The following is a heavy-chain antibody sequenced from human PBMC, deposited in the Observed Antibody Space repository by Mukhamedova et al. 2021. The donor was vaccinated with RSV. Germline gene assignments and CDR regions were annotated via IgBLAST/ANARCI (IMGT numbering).Heavy chain of an antibody. CDR3: TRDWGCGDEKGVAY. D-gene: IGHD3-16*01. CDR2: GGEK. V-gene: IGHV3-7*03. Sequence: GGEKLYVDSVKGRFTVSRDNAENSLYLQMDSLRAEDTAIYYCTRDWGCGDEKGVAYLGPVTLVTVSS. J-gene: IGHJ4*01.